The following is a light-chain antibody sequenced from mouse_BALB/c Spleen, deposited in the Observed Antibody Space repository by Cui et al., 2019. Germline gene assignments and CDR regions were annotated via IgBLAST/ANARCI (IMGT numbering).Light chain of an antibody. Sequence: ETTVTQSPASLSVATVEKVPIRCITSTDSDDDMNWYQQKPGEPPKLLIAEGNTLRPGVPSRFSSSGYGTDFVFTIENTISEDVADYYCLQSDNMPYTFGGGTKLEIK. CDR1: TDSDDD. CDR2: EGN. V-gene: IGKV17-127*01. J-gene: IGKJ2*01. CDR3: LQSDNMPYT.